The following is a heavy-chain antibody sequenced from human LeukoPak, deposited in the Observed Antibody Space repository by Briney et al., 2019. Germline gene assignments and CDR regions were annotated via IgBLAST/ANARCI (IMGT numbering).Heavy chain of an antibody. CDR1: GGSISSSSYY. D-gene: IGHD5-24*01. J-gene: IGHJ4*02. CDR3: ARGAMATTPFFDY. V-gene: IGHV4-39*07. Sequence: SETLSLTCTVPGGSISSSSYYWGWIRQPPGKGLEWIGSIYYSGSTYYNPSLKSRVAISVDTSKNQFSLKLTPLTAADTAVYYCARGAMATTPFFDYWGQGTLVTVSS. CDR2: IYYSGST.